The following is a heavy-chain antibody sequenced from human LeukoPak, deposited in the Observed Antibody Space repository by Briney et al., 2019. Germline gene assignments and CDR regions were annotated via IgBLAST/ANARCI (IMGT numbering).Heavy chain of an antibody. D-gene: IGHD6-6*01. Sequence: GGSLRLSCAASGFTFSSYGMHRVRQAPGNGLEWVAVISYDGSNKYYADSVKGRFTISRDNSKNTLYLQMNSLRAEDTAVYYCAKDCSSFIDYWGQGTLVTVSS. CDR2: ISYDGSNK. CDR1: GFTFSSYG. CDR3: AKDCSSFIDY. J-gene: IGHJ4*02. V-gene: IGHV3-30*18.